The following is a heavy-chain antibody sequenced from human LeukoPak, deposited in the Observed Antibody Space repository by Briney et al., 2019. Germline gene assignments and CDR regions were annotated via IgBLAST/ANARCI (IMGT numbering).Heavy chain of an antibody. CDR2: ISAYNGNT. J-gene: IGHJ5*02. V-gene: IGHV1-18*01. CDR3: ARVPRNAQRTGVMSRWFDP. D-gene: IGHD2-8*02. CDR1: GYTFTSYG. Sequence: ASVKVSCKASGYTFTSYGISWVRQAPGQGLERMGWISAYNGNTNYAQKLQGRVTMTTDTSTSTAYMELRSLRSDDTAVYYCARVPRNAQRTGVMSRWFDPWGQGTLVTVSS.